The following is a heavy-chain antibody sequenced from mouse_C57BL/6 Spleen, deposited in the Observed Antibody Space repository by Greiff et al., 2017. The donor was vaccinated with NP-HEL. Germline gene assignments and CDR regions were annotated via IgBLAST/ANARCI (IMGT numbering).Heavy chain of an antibody. CDR3: SRYGSSYRYFDV. CDR2: INPSNGGT. V-gene: IGHV1-53*01. Sequence: VQLQQPGPELVKPGASVKLSCKASGYTFTSYWMHWVKQRPGQGLEWIGNINPSNGGTNYNEKFKSKATLTVDKSSSTAYMQLSSLTSEDSAVDYCSRYGSSYRYFDVWGTGTTVTVSS. D-gene: IGHD1-1*01. CDR1: GYTFTSYW. J-gene: IGHJ1*03.